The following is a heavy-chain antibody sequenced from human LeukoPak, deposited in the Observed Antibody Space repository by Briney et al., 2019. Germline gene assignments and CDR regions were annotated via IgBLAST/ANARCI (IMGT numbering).Heavy chain of an antibody. CDR3: ARLLTGSFYGMDV. CDR1: GGSVSSYF. V-gene: IGHV4-59*02. D-gene: IGHD2-15*01. Sequence: PSETLSLTCTVSGGSVSSYFWSWIRQPPEKGLEWIGYIYYSGSTNYNPSLKSRVTISVDTSKNQFSVKLSSVTAADTAVYYCARLLTGSFYGMDVWGQGTTVTVSS. J-gene: IGHJ6*02. CDR2: IYYSGST.